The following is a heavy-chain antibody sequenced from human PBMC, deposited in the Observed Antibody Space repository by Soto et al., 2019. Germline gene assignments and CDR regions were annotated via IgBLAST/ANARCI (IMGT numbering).Heavy chain of an antibody. Sequence: SVKVSCKTSGGTFSNSAISWVRQAPGQGLEWMGGIIPIFGTTNYAQKFQGRVTITADESTTTAYMELSSLRSEDTAVYYCAREGQGSGYSSAPFDIWGQGTTVTVSS. CDR2: IIPIFGTT. D-gene: IGHD3-3*01. CDR1: GGTFSNSA. V-gene: IGHV1-69*13. CDR3: AREGQGSGYSSAPFDI. J-gene: IGHJ3*02.